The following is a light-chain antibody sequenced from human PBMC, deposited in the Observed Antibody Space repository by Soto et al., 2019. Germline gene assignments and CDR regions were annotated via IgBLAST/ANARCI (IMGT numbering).Light chain of an antibody. CDR3: QQFKSYPST. J-gene: IGKJ5*01. V-gene: IGKV1-9*01. CDR2: AAS. CDR1: QGISSG. Sequence: DIQLTQSPSFLSASVGARVTITCRASQGISSGLAWYQPKPGKATKLLIYAASTLQSGVPSTFSGSGSGTEFTLTISSLQPDDFGTYYCQQFKSYPSTFGQGTRVEIK.